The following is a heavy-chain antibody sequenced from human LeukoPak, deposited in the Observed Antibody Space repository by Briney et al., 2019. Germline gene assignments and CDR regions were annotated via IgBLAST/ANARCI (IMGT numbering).Heavy chain of an antibody. CDR3: ARGGYYGSGSYSDY. CDR2: ISAYNGNT. J-gene: IGHJ4*02. Sequence: ASVKVSCKTSGYTFTDYYMHWVRQAPGQGLEWMGWISAYNGNTNYAQKLQGRVTMTTDTSTSTAYMELRSLRSDDTAVYYCARGGYYGSGSYSDYWGQGTLVTVSS. CDR1: GYTFTDYY. V-gene: IGHV1-18*04. D-gene: IGHD3-10*01.